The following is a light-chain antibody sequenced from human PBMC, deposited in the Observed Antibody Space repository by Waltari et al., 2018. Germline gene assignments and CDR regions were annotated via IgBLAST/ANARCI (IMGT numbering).Light chain of an antibody. CDR3: QQYNRWPPIT. V-gene: IGKV3-15*01. Sequence: EVVMTQSPATLSVSPGVRATLSCRASQGIYDNLAWYQHKPGQAPRLLIYRASTRATGIPARFSGRGSGTEFTLTISSLQSEDSAVYYCQQYNRWPPITFGQGTRLEIK. CDR1: QGIYDN. J-gene: IGKJ5*01. CDR2: RAS.